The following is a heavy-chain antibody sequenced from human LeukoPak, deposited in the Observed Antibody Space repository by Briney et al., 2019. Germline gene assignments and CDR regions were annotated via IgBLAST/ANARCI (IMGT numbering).Heavy chain of an antibody. Sequence: ASVKVSCKASGYTFTSYYMHWVRQAPGQGLEWMGIINPSGGSTSYAQKFQGRVTMTRDTSTSTVYMELSSLRSEDTAVYYCATDYYDSSGYYSGASYYFDYWGQGTLVTVSS. D-gene: IGHD3-22*01. CDR1: GYTFTSYY. J-gene: IGHJ4*02. CDR3: ATDYYDSSGYYSGASYYFDY. V-gene: IGHV1-46*01. CDR2: INPSGGST.